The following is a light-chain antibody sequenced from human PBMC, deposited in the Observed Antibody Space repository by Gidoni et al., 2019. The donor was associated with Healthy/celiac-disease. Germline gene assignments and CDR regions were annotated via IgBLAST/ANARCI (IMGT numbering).Light chain of an antibody. CDR3: QKYNSAPLT. Sequence: DIQMTQSPSSLSASVGDRVTITCRESQGISNYLAWYQQKPGKVPKLLFYAASTLQSEVPSRFSGSGSGTDFSLTISSLQPEDVATYYCQKYNSAPLTFGGGTKVEIK. V-gene: IGKV1-27*01. CDR1: QGISNY. J-gene: IGKJ4*01. CDR2: AAS.